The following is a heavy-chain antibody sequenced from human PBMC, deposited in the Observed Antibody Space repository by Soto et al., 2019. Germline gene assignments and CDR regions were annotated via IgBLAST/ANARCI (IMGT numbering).Heavy chain of an antibody. V-gene: IGHV1-46*03. Sequence: QVQLVQSGAEVMQPGASVKVSCKASGYTFTSYYIQWVRQAPGQGLEWMGIINPSGGSTNYAQKFKGRVTMTRDMSTSTVYMELSSLRSEDTAIYYCSRGYPPRDQLGNLPGAFWGQGTLVTVSS. CDR2: INPSGGST. J-gene: IGHJ4*02. CDR3: SRGYPPRDQLGNLPGAF. D-gene: IGHD1-1*01. CDR1: GYTFTSYY.